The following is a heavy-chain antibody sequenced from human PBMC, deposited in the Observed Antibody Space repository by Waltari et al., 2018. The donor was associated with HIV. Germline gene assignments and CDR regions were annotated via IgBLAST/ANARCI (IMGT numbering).Heavy chain of an antibody. V-gene: IGHV4-38-2*01. Sequence: QVQLQESGPGLVKPSETLSLTCAVSGHSISNPYYWGWIRQPPGKGLEWIGSIYHNGSTSYYNPSLKSRVTIPLDTSKNHFSLKLRSVTAADTAVYYCAGHLDYGGNLYYFDYWGQGTLVTVSS. CDR1: GHSISNPYY. CDR2: IYHNGSTS. CDR3: AGHLDYGGNLYYFDY. D-gene: IGHD2-21*02. J-gene: IGHJ4*02.